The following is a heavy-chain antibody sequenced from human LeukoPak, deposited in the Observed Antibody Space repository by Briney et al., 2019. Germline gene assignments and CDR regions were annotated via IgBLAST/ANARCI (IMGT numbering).Heavy chain of an antibody. CDR3: ARDPRVVVAAAHDNWFDP. V-gene: IGHV4-38-2*02. CDR2: IYHSGST. D-gene: IGHD2-15*01. CDR1: GYSISSGYY. J-gene: IGHJ5*02. Sequence: SETLSLTCAVSGYSISSGYYWGWIRQPPGKGLEWIGSIYHSGSTYYNPSLKSRVTISVDTSKNQFSLKLSSVTAADTAVYYCARDPRVVVAAAHDNWFDPWGQGTLVTVSS.